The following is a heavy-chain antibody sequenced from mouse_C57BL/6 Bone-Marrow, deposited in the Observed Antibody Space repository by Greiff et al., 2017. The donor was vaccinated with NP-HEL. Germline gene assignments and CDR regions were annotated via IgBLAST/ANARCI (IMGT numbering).Heavy chain of an antibody. CDR3: ATGGNLAWFAY. CDR1: GYSFTGYY. Sequence: VQLQQSGPELVKPGASVKISCKASGYSFTGYYMNWVKQSPEKSLEWIGEINPSTGGTTYNQKFKAKATLTVDKSSSTAYMQLKSLTSEDSAVYYFATGGNLAWFAYWGQGTLVTVSA. V-gene: IGHV1-42*01. D-gene: IGHD2-1*01. J-gene: IGHJ3*01. CDR2: INPSTGGT.